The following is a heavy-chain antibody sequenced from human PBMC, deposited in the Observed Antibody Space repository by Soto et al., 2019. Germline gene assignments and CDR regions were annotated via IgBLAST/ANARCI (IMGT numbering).Heavy chain of an antibody. V-gene: IGHV4-39*07. CDR3: ARRKAAAGTFLSYYYYGMYV. J-gene: IGHJ6*02. D-gene: IGHD6-13*01. CDR1: CGSISSSSYY. CDR2: IYYSGST. Sequence: SETLSLTCTVSCGSISSSSYYWGWIRQPPGKGLEWIGSIYYSGSTYYNPSLKSRVTISIDTSKNQFSLRLSSVTAADTAVYYCARRKAAAGTFLSYYYYGMYVWGQGTTVTVSS.